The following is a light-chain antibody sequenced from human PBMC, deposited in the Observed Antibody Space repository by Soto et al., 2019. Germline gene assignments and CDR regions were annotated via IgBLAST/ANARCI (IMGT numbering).Light chain of an antibody. V-gene: IGKV1-5*01. CDR3: QQYDTYGS. J-gene: IGKJ2*03. CDR1: QSIGTW. CDR2: DTS. Sequence: DIHMTQSPSTLSASVGDIVIITCRASQSIGTWLAWYQQKPGKAPKLLIFDTSTLQSGVPSRFSGSGSGTEFSLTISGLQPDDFATYYCQQYDTYGSFGEGTKVDIK.